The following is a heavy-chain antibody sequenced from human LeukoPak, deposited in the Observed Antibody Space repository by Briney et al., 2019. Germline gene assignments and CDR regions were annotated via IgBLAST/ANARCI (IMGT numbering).Heavy chain of an antibody. J-gene: IGHJ2*01. CDR3: ARGFVEMATISGWYFDL. CDR2: IYHSGST. Sequence: SETLSLTCAVSGYSISSGYYWGWIRPPPGKGLEWIGSIYHSGSTYYNPSLKSRVTISVDTSKNQFSLKLSSVTAADTAVYYCARGFVEMATISGWYFDLWGRGTLVTVSS. D-gene: IGHD5-24*01. CDR1: GYSISSGYY. V-gene: IGHV4-38-2*01.